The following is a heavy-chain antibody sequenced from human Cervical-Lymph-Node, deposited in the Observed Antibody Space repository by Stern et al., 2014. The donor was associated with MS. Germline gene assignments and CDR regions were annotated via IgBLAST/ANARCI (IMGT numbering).Heavy chain of an antibody. V-gene: IGHV1-69*01. Sequence: VQLVESGAEVKRPESSVKVSCKASGGSLSTLDISWVRQAPGQGLEWLGEIMPLFGTANYAQKFKGRVTISADESTSTVYMELSSLKSEDTAIYFCARHQAGIAANWGQGTLVTVTS. J-gene: IGHJ4*02. CDR3: ARHQAGIAAN. CDR2: IMPLFGTA. CDR1: GGSLSTLD. D-gene: IGHD6-13*01.